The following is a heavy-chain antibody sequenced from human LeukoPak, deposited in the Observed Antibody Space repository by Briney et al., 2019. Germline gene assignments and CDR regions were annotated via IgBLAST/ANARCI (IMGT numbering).Heavy chain of an antibody. D-gene: IGHD2-15*01. CDR2: IKQDGSEK. Sequence: GGSLRLSCAASGFTFSSYWMSWVRQAPGKGLEWVANIKQDGSEKYYVDSVKGRFTISRDNAKNSLYLQMNSLRAEDTAVYYCARERYCSGGSCYWENAFDIWGQGTMVTVSS. J-gene: IGHJ3*02. CDR1: GFTFSSYW. V-gene: IGHV3-7*01. CDR3: ARERYCSGGSCYWENAFDI.